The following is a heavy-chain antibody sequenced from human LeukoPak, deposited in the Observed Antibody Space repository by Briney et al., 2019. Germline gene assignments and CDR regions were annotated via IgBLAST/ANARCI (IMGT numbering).Heavy chain of an antibody. CDR3: ARDIVVVPAAQRLPHLDAFDI. Sequence: SVKVSCKASGGTFSSYAISWVRQAPGQGLEWMGGIIPIFGTANYAQKFQGRVTITTDESTSTAYMELSSLRSADTAVYYCARDIVVVPAAQRLPHLDAFDIWGQGTMVTVSS. CDR2: IIPIFGTA. D-gene: IGHD2-2*01. J-gene: IGHJ3*02. CDR1: GGTFSSYA. V-gene: IGHV1-69*05.